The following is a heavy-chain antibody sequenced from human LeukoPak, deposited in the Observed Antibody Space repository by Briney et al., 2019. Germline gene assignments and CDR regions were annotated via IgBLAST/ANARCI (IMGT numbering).Heavy chain of an antibody. V-gene: IGHV4-59*01. D-gene: IGHD3-22*01. CDR2: THYSETG. CDR1: GGPIIASY. J-gene: IGHJ4*02. Sequence: SETLSLTCAVSGGPIIASYWSWIRQPPGKGLEWIGYTHYSETGNYNPSLKSRVTISIDTSKNRFSLRLTSVTAADTAVYYCARVRFYDTTGYSTSYYLDYWGQGALVTVSS. CDR3: ARVRFYDTTGYSTSYYLDY.